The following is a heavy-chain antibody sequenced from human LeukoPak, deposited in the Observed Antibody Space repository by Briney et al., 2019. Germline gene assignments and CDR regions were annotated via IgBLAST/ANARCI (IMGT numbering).Heavy chain of an antibody. D-gene: IGHD6-13*01. CDR3: ARVGSRSWYDGFDP. V-gene: IGHV3-20*04. J-gene: IGHJ5*02. CDR1: GFTSADYA. Sequence: GGSLRLSCAASGFTSADYARSWVRPTPGKGREWVSGINWNGGSTGYADSVKGRLPISRDNAKNSLYLQMNRLSAEDTALYYCARVGSRSWYDGFDPWGQGTLVTVSS. CDR2: INWNGGST.